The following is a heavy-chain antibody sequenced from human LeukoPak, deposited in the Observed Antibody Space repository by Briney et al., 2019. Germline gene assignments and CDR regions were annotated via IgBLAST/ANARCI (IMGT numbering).Heavy chain of an antibody. CDR3: ARDFTGFDL. D-gene: IGHD1-14*01. CDR1: GFTFSTYW. CDR2: LSGDGSST. Sequence: TGGSLRLSCVASGFTFSTYWMHWVRQAPGKGLLWVSRLSGDGSSTRFADSLKGRFTISRDNAKNTLYLQMNSLRAEDTAVYYCARDFTGFDLWGRGTLVTVSS. J-gene: IGHJ2*01. V-gene: IGHV3-74*01.